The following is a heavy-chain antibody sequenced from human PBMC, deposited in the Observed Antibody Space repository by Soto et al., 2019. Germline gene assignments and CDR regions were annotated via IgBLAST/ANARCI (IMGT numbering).Heavy chain of an antibody. CDR2: INAGNGNT. D-gene: IGHD1-26*01. Sequence: ASVKVSCKASGGTFSSYAISWVRQAPGQRLEWMGWINAGNGNTKYSQKFQGRVTITRDTSASTAYMELSSLRSEDTAVYYCARTLVGATPADYWGQGTLVTVSS. CDR1: GGTFSSYA. V-gene: IGHV1-3*01. J-gene: IGHJ4*02. CDR3: ARTLVGATPADY.